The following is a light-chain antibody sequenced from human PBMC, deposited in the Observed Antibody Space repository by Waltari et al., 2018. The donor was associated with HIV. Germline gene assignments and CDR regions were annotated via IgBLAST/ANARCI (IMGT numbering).Light chain of an antibody. CDR3: SSYTSSNTFVV. J-gene: IGLJ2*01. CDR1: SSAVGNYNR. Sequence: QYALTQPPSVSGSPGQSVTISCTGTSSAVGNYNRVSWYQQPPGSAPKRMIYEVSNRPSGVPRRVSVSKSGNTASLTISGLQAEDEADYYCSSYTSSNTFVVFGGGTKLTVL. V-gene: IGLV2-18*02. CDR2: EVS.